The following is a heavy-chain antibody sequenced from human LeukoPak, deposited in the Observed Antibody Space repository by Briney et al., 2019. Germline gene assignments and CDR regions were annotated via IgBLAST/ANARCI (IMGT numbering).Heavy chain of an antibody. D-gene: IGHD3-3*01. CDR2: T. CDR3: ARVNTIFGVVIIPYYYYYMDV. V-gene: IGHV4-30-2*04. Sequence: TNYNPSLKRRVTISIDTSKNKISLKLSSVTAADTAVYYCARVNTIFGVVIIPYYYYYMDVWGKGTTVTVSS. J-gene: IGHJ6*03.